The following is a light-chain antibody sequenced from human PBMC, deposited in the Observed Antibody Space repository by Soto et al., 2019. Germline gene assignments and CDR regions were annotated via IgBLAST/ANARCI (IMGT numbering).Light chain of an antibody. Sequence: EIVLTQSPATLSLSPGERATLSCRASESVRHYVAWYQQKPAQAPRLLMYGVSTRDTGIPDRFSGSGAGTDFTLTISRLEPGDFAVYYCQVYGSSPKPFGQGTKVDIK. CDR1: ESVRHY. V-gene: IGKV3-20*01. J-gene: IGKJ1*01. CDR3: QVYGSSPKP. CDR2: GVS.